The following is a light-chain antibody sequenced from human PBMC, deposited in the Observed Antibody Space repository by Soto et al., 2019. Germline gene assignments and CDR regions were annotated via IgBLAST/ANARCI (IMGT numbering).Light chain of an antibody. CDR3: QQSYSSPRFT. Sequence: DIQMTQSPSSLSASVGDRVTITCRASQSISGHLNWYQHKPGKAPELLIYATSTLHIGVPSRFSGSGSGTDFSLTINSLQPEDFATYYCQQSYSSPRFTFGPGTKVDIK. CDR2: ATS. CDR1: QSISGH. V-gene: IGKV1-39*01. J-gene: IGKJ3*01.